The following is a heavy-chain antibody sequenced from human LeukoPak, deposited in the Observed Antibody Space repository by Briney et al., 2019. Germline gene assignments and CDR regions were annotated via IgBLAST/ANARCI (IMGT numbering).Heavy chain of an antibody. CDR2: ISHDGNDQ. Sequence: GRSLRLSCAASGFTFSTHEMHWVRQAPGKGLEWVAVISHDGNDQYYGDSVKGRFTISRDNSKNALYLQMNSLRLEDTAVYYCARDGDCSRTSCFNAFDVWGQGTMAIVSS. J-gene: IGHJ3*01. V-gene: IGHV3-30*04. D-gene: IGHD2-2*01. CDR1: GFTFSTHE. CDR3: ARDGDCSRTSCFNAFDV.